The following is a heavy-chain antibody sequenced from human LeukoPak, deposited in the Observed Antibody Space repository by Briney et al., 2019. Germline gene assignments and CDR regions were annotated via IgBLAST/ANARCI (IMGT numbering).Heavy chain of an antibody. Sequence: GGSLRLSCAASGFTFSSYAMSWVRQAPGKGLEGVSAISGSGGSTYYADSVKGRFTISRDNSKNTLYLQMNSLRAEDTAVYYCAKYIIAPKSYFQHWGQGTLVTVSS. V-gene: IGHV3-23*01. D-gene: IGHD3-10*01. CDR1: GFTFSSYA. J-gene: IGHJ1*01. CDR3: AKYIIAPKSYFQH. CDR2: ISGSGGST.